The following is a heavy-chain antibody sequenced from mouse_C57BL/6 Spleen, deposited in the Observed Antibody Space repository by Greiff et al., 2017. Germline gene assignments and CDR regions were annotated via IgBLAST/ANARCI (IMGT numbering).Heavy chain of an antibody. CDR3: TRAGSSTAFAY. V-gene: IGHV6-6*01. CDR2: IRNKANNHAT. J-gene: IGHJ3*01. Sequence: EVQLVESGGGLVQPGGSMKLSCAASGFTFSDAWMDWVRQSPEKGLEWVAEIRNKANNHATYYAESVKGRFTISRDDSKSSVYLQMNSLRAEDTGIYYCTRAGSSTAFAYWGQGTLVTVSA. CDR1: GFTFSDAW. D-gene: IGHD1-1*01.